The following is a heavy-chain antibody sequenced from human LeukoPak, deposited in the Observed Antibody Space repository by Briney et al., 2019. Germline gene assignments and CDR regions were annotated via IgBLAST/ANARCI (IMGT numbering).Heavy chain of an antibody. Sequence: GGSLRLSCAASGFTFSSYAMSSVRQAPGKGLEWVSAISGSGGSTYYADSVKGRLTFSRDNSKNTLYLQMNSLTAEDTAVYFCAKLVRMTTVTIWFDPWGQGTLVTVSS. CDR2: ISGSGGST. V-gene: IGHV3-23*01. CDR1: GFTFSSYA. J-gene: IGHJ5*02. D-gene: IGHD4-17*01. CDR3: AKLVRMTTVTIWFDP.